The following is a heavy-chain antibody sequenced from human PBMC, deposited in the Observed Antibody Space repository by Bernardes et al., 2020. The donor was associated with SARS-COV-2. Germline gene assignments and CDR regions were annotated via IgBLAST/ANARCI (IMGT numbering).Heavy chain of an antibody. Sequence: GGSLRLSCAASEFIFSSYGMHWVRQAPGKGLEWVAFFWYDGNNKNSADSVKGRFTISRDNSKNMLYLQMNSLRAEDTAVYYCARDNALRLGELSLDYWGQGTLVTVSS. J-gene: IGHJ4*02. CDR2: FWYDGNNK. CDR1: EFIFSSYG. D-gene: IGHD3-16*02. V-gene: IGHV3-33*01. CDR3: ARDNALRLGELSLDY.